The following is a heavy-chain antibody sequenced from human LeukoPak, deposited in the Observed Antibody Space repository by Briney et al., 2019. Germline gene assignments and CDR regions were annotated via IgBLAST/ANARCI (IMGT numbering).Heavy chain of an antibody. CDR1: GMTVTINH. CDR2: IYSGGST. CDR3: AKLYNYGYIN. J-gene: IGHJ4*02. V-gene: IGHV3-66*01. D-gene: IGHD5-18*01. Sequence: PGGSLRLSCAASGMTVTINHMSWVRQAPGKELEWVSVIYSGGSTYYADSVKGRFTISRDNSKNTLYLQMDSLRTEDTAVYFCAKLYNYGYINWGQGTLVTVSS.